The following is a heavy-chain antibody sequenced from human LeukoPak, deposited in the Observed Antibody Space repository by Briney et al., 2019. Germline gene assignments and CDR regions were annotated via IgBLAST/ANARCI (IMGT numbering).Heavy chain of an antibody. Sequence: GESLKISCKGSGSSFTSYWISWVRQMPGKGLEWMGRIDPSDSYTNYSPSFQGHVTISADKSISTAYLQWSSLKASDTAMYYCARHDVLRYFDWLPPDYWGQGTLVTVSS. CDR3: ARHDVLRYFDWLPPDY. V-gene: IGHV5-10-1*01. CDR1: GSSFTSYW. J-gene: IGHJ4*02. CDR2: IDPSDSYT. D-gene: IGHD3-9*01.